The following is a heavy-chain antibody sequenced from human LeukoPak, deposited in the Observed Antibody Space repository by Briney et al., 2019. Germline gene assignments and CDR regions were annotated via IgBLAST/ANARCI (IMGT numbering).Heavy chain of an antibody. CDR1: GYTFTGYY. V-gene: IGHV1-2*02. D-gene: IGHD4-17*01. CDR2: INPNSGGT. Sequence: ASVNVSCKASGYTFTGYYMHWVRQAPGQGLEWMGWINPNSGGTNYAQKFQGRVTMTRDTSISTAYMELSRLRSDDTAVCYCRTDRYGDYGDYIDYWGQGTLVTVSS. CDR3: RTDRYGDYGDYIDY. J-gene: IGHJ4*02.